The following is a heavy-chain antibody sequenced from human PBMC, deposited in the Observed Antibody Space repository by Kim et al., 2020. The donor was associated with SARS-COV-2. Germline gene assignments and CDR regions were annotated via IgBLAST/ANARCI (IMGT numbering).Heavy chain of an antibody. Sequence: GGSLRLSCAASGFTFSSYGMHWVRQAPGKGLEWVAVISYDGSNKYYADSVKGRFTISRDNSKNTLYLQMNSLRAEDTAVYYCANTPSLRYFDWLPKRGHDAFDIWGQGTMVTVSS. V-gene: IGHV3-30*18. CDR2: ISYDGSNK. CDR3: ANTPSLRYFDWLPKRGHDAFDI. CDR1: GFTFSSYG. J-gene: IGHJ3*02. D-gene: IGHD3-9*01.